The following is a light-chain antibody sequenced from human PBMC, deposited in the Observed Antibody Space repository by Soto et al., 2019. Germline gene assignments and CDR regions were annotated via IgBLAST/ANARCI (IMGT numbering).Light chain of an antibody. V-gene: IGKV3-20*01. CDR3: QQFSSYPLT. J-gene: IGKJ4*01. CDR1: QSVSSNN. CDR2: GAS. Sequence: EIGMTQSPATLSVSPGEGATLSCRASQSVSSNNLAWYQQKLGRAPRLLISGASRRATGIPDRFSGGGSGTDFTLTISRLEPEDFAVYYCQQFSSYPLTCGGGTKV.